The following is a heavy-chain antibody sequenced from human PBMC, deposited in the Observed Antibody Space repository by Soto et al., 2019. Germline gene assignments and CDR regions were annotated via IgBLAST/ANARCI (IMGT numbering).Heavy chain of an antibody. Sequence: ASVKVSCKASGYTFTGYYIHWVRQAPGQGLEWMGWINTQAGGTSYAQRFQGRVTMTRDTSMNTAYMELSRLTSDDTAVYYCASDHGNSWPQNFSFWGRGSLVTGS. CDR3: ASDHGNSWPQNFSF. D-gene: IGHD6-13*01. CDR2: INTQAGGT. V-gene: IGHV1-2*02. CDR1: GYTFTGYY. J-gene: IGHJ4*01.